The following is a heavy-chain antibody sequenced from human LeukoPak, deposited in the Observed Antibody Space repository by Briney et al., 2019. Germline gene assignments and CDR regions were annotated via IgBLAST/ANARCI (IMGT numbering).Heavy chain of an antibody. CDR2: IYYNGGT. J-gene: IGHJ4*02. Sequence: SETLSLTCTVSGGSISSYYWSWIRQPPGKGLEWIGYIYYNGGTNYNPSLKSRVTISVDTSKNQFSLKLSSLTAPDTAVYYCARDWELGHWGQGTLVTVSS. CDR1: GGSISSYY. D-gene: IGHD3-10*01. V-gene: IGHV4-59*01. CDR3: ARDWELGH.